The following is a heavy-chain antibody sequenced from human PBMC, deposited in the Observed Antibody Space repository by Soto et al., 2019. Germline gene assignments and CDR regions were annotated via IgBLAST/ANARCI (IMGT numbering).Heavy chain of an antibody. Sequence: GSLRLSCAAAGFTFSSYGMHWVRQAPGKGLEWVALIWLDGNDKYYTESVKGRFTISRDNSKSTLYLQMNSLRAEDTAVYYCARLYCSASSCYSVGAFDIRGQGTMVTVSS. J-gene: IGHJ3*02. CDR2: IWLDGNDK. V-gene: IGHV3-33*01. CDR3: ARLYCSASSCYSVGAFDI. CDR1: GFTFSSYG. D-gene: IGHD2-15*01.